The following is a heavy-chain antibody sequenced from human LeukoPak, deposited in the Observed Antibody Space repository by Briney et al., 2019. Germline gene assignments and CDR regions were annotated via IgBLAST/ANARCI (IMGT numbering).Heavy chain of an antibody. Sequence: PSETLSLTCTVSGGSISSYYWSWIRQPPGKGLEWIGYIYYSGSANYNPSLKSRVTISVDTSKNQFSLKLSSVTAADTAVYYCAREEYYYDSSGYYFFVAAFDIWGQGTMVTVSS. CDR2: IYYSGSA. CDR1: GGSISSYY. CDR3: AREEYYYDSSGYYFFVAAFDI. D-gene: IGHD3-22*01. V-gene: IGHV4-4*08. J-gene: IGHJ3*02.